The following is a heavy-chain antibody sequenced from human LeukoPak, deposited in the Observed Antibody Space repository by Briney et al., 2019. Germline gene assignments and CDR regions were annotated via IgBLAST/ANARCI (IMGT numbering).Heavy chain of an antibody. CDR1: GYTFTGYY. CDR3: VRSIVGPEGRGAFDM. D-gene: IGHD1-26*01. Sequence: ASVKVSCKASGYTFTGYYIHWVRQAPGQGLEWMGWMDPNSGDTNYVQKFQGRVTMTRDTSISTAYMELSRLRSDDQAVYSCVRSIVGPEGRGAFDMWGQGTMVTVSS. CDR2: MDPNSGDT. J-gene: IGHJ3*02. V-gene: IGHV1-2*02.